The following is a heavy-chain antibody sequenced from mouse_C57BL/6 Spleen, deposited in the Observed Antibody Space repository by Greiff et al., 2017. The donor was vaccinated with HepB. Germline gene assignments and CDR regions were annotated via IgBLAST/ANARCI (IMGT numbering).Heavy chain of an antibody. CDR3: AREVYYYGSRGPGYFDV. CDR1: GYTFTSYW. V-gene: IGHV1-69*01. D-gene: IGHD1-1*01. CDR2: IDPSDSYT. J-gene: IGHJ1*03. Sequence: VQLQQPGAELVMPGASVKLSCKASGYTFTSYWMHWVKQRPGQGLEWIGEIDPSDSYTNYNQKFKGKSTLTVYKSSSTAYMQLSSLTSEDSAVYYCAREVYYYGSRGPGYFDVWGTGTTVTVSS.